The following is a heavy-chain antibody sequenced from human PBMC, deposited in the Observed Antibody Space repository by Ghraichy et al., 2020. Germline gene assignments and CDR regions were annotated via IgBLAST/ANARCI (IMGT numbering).Heavy chain of an antibody. J-gene: IGHJ6*02. D-gene: IGHD2-2*01. CDR2: IKSKTDGGTT. CDR3: TTRRDCSSTSCYVYYYYGMDV. V-gene: IGHV3-15*01. CDR1: GFTFSNSW. Sequence: GGSLRLSCAASGFTFSNSWMSWVRQAPGKGLEWVGRIKSKTDGGTTDYAAPVKGRFTISRDDSKNTLYLQMNSLKTEDTAVYYCTTRRDCSSTSCYVYYYYGMDVWGQGTTFTVSS.